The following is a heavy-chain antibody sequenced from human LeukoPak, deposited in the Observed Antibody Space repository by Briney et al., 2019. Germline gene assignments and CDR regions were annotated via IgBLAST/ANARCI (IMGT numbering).Heavy chain of an antibody. J-gene: IGHJ4*02. CDR2: ISGSGVGT. V-gene: IGHV3-23*01. CDR1: GFTFSSYA. CDR3: AKNNWNDMPFVDD. D-gene: IGHD1-20*01. Sequence: GGSLRLSCAASGFTFSSYAMTWVRQAPDKGLEWVSTISGSGVGTYYADSVKGRFTISRDNFKNTLYLQMNSLRAEDTAVYYCAKNNWNDMPFVDDWGQGTLVTVSS.